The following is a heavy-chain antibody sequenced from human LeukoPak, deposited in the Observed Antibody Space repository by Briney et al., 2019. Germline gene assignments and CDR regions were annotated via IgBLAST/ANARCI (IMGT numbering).Heavy chain of an antibody. J-gene: IGHJ4*02. V-gene: IGHV3-23*01. CDR1: GFTFSNSG. Sequence: GVSLRLSCAASGFTFSNSGMSWVSQAPGKGLEWGSAITGNEKTTYHADSVKGRFTIDRDNSKKTLDLQMSRLRTEDTAVYYCAKLLQYSAGYSQYWGQGTLVSVSS. CDR2: ITGNEKTT. D-gene: IGHD5-12*01. CDR3: AKLLQYSAGYSQY.